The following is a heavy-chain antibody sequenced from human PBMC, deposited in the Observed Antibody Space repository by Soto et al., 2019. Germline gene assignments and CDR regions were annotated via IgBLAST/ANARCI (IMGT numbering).Heavy chain of an antibody. J-gene: IGHJ5*02. D-gene: IGHD2-2*01. CDR1: GDSITSDNFY. CDR2: LDHTGST. Sequence: PSETLSLTCTVSGDSITSDNFYWGWIRQPPGKGLEWIGTLDHTGSTYKNPSFRWRATISVDTSKTQFSRKLTSVIAADTAVYWCVRVVRKGLRAIAGWFDPWGQGIPVTVSS. V-gene: IGHV4-39*01. CDR3: VRVVRKGLRAIAGWFDP.